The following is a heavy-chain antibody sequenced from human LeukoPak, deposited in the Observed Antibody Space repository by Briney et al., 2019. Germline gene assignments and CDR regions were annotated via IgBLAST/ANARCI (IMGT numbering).Heavy chain of an antibody. CDR2: IKQDGSEK. D-gene: IGHD3-10*01. J-gene: IGHJ4*02. CDR3: ARGGGTWFGEFLTSDY. CDR1: GFTFSSYS. V-gene: IGHV3-7*01. Sequence: PGGSLRLSCAASGFTFSSYSMSWVRQAPGKGLEWVANIKQDGSEKYYVDSVKGRFTISRDNAKNSLYLQMNSLRAEDTAVYYCARGGGTWFGEFLTSDYWGQGTLVTVSS.